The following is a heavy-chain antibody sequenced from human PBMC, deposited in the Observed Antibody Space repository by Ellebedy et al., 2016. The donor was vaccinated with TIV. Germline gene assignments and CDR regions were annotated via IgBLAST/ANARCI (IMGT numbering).Heavy chain of an antibody. Sequence: GESLKISCKGSGYSFPTYWISWVRQMPGQGLEWMGKIDPTDSYTNYSPSFQGHVPISVDRSIGTAYLQWGSLKASDTAMYYCARHRLRYFDWFESWGQGTLVTVSS. CDR3: ARHRLRYFDWFES. CDR1: GYSFPTYW. V-gene: IGHV5-10-1*01. J-gene: IGHJ5*01. CDR2: IDPTDSYT. D-gene: IGHD3-9*01.